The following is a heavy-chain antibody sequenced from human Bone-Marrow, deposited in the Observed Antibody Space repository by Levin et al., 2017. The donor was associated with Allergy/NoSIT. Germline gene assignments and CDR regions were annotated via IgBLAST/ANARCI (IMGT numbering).Heavy chain of an antibody. CDR2: IGWNSGKV. D-gene: IGHD3-22*01. V-gene: IGHV3-9*01. CDR1: GFTFDDYA. CDR3: AKAANPDYDSRGYYRWYFDY. Sequence: PGGSLRLSCAASGFTFDDYAMHWVRQAPGKGLEWVSGIGWNSGKVDYADSLKGRFTISRDNAKNSLYLQMDSLRPADTALYYCAKAANPDYDSRGYYRWYFDYWGQGTLVTVSS. J-gene: IGHJ4*02.